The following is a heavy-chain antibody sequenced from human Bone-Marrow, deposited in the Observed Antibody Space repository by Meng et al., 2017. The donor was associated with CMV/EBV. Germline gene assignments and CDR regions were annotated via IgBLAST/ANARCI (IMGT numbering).Heavy chain of an antibody. V-gene: IGHV3-21*01. CDR3: ARSGDYGDYFDY. D-gene: IGHD4-17*01. Sequence: GESLKISCAASGFTFSGYTMNWVRQAPGKGLEWVSYILSGTNDIYYADSMKGRFTISRDNAKNSLYLQMNSLRAEDTAVYYCARSGDYGDYFDYWGHGPRVTGSS. CDR1: GFTFSGYT. J-gene: IGHJ4*01. CDR2: ILSGTNDI.